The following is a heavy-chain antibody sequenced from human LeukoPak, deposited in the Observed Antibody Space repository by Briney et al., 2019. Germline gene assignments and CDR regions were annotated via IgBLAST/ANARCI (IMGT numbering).Heavy chain of an antibody. CDR2: IYNTGST. CDR1: GGSISSGDYY. Sequence: PSGTLSLTCTVSGGSISSGDYYWSWIRQHPGKGLAWIGYIYNTGSTYYNPSLKSRLTISLDTSKNQFSLRLCSVTAADTAVYYCARDVHYYDSSGSPIGYFDYWGQGTLVTVSS. V-gene: IGHV4-31*03. D-gene: IGHD3-22*01. CDR3: ARDVHYYDSSGSPIGYFDY. J-gene: IGHJ4*02.